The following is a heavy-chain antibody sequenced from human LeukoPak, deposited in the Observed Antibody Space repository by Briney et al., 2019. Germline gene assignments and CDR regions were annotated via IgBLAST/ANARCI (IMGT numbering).Heavy chain of an antibody. V-gene: IGHV3-30*03. Sequence: GGSLRLSCAASGFIFENYGMHWVRQAPGQGLQWVAVISYDGSTKYYGDSVKGRFTISRDNSKNTLFLELNSLRAEDTAVYYCATDAYFDMRGGPRRWGQGTLVSVSS. CDR3: ATDAYFDMRGGPRR. J-gene: IGHJ1*01. CDR1: GFIFENYG. D-gene: IGHD3-9*01. CDR2: ISYDGSTK.